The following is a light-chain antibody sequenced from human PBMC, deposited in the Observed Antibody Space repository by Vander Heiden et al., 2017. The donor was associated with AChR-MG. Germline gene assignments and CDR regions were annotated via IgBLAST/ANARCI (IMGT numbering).Light chain of an antibody. CDR2: GAS. Sequence: EIVLTQSPGTLSLSPGERATLSCRASQSVRSSSLAWYQQKPGQSPRLLIYGASSTATGIPDRFSGSGYGTDFTLIITRLEPEDFAVYYCQHYDDSFSWIFGQGTKLEIK. CDR1: QSVRSSS. J-gene: IGKJ2*01. V-gene: IGKV3-20*01. CDR3: QHYDDSFSWI.